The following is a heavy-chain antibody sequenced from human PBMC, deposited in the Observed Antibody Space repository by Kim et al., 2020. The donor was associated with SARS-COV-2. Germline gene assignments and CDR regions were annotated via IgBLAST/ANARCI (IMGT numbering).Heavy chain of an antibody. V-gene: IGHV1-3*01. CDR1: GYNFIDFA. CDR3: ASSRIAVTALGY. D-gene: IGHD6-19*01. J-gene: IGHJ4*02. Sequence: ASVKVSCKASGYNFIDFAMHWVRQAPGQRLEWVGCINGGNGDTKYSESFRGGVTITRNTFTSTGYMELSSLTSEDTAVYFCASSRIAVTALGYWGQGTLVTVSS. CDR2: INGGNGDT.